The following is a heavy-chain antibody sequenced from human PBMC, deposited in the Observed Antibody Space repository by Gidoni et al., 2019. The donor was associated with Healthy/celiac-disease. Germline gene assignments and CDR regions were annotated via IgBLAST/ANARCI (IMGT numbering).Heavy chain of an antibody. CDR2: IYYSGST. CDR3: ASTSSLGWYFDL. CDR1: GGSISSYY. Sequence: QVQLQESGPGLVKPSETLSLTCTVSGGSISSYYWSWIRQPPGKGLEWIGYIYYSGSTNYNPSLKSRVTISVDTSKNQFSLKLSSVTAADTAVYYCASTSSLGWYFDLWGRGTLVTVSS. D-gene: IGHD3-16*01. V-gene: IGHV4-59*01. J-gene: IGHJ2*01.